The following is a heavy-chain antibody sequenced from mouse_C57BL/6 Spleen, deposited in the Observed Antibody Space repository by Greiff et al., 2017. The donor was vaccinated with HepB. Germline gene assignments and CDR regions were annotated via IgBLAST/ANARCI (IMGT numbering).Heavy chain of an antibody. CDR2: IHPSDSDT. CDR1: GYTFTSYW. Sequence: QVQLQQPGAELVKPGASVKVSCKASGYTFTSYWMHWVKQRPGQGLEWIGRIHPSDSDTNYNQKFKGKATLTVDKSSSTAYMQLSSLTSEDSAVYYCAIGANWDHFDYWGQGTTLTVSS. V-gene: IGHV1-74*01. J-gene: IGHJ2*01. CDR3: AIGANWDHFDY. D-gene: IGHD4-1*01.